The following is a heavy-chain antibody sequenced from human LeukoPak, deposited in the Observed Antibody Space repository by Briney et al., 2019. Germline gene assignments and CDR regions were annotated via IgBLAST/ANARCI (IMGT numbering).Heavy chain of an antibody. J-gene: IGHJ4*02. Sequence: SETLSLTCTVSGGSISSYYWSWIRQPAGKGLEWIGRIYTSGSTNYNPSLKSRVTISVDTSKNQFSLKLSSVTAADTAVYYCARDLGGRDGYNYCFDYWGQGTLVTVSS. CDR1: GGSISSYY. D-gene: IGHD5-24*01. CDR3: ARDLGGRDGYNYCFDY. V-gene: IGHV4-4*07. CDR2: IYTSGST.